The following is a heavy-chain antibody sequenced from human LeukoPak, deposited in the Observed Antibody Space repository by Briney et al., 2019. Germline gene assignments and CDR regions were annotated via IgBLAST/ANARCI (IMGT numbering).Heavy chain of an antibody. V-gene: IGHV3-30-3*01. D-gene: IGHD3-16*01. CDR1: GFTLSENN. CDR3: ARDYWLGNRGLFYFNY. Sequence: GGSLRLSCAASGFTLSENNVHWVRQAPGKGLEWVALISNDGNSKDYADSVKGRFTLSGDNSKTTVYLQMNSLRVEDTAVYYCARDYWLGNRGLFYFNYWGQGTLVTVSS. J-gene: IGHJ4*02. CDR2: ISNDGNSK.